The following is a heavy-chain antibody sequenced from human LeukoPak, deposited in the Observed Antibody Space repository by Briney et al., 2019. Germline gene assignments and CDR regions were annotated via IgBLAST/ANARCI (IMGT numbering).Heavy chain of an antibody. CDR3: ARHLTLRGVIMTTFEY. D-gene: IGHD3-10*01. V-gene: IGHV4-4*02. J-gene: IGHJ4*02. CDR1: GGSISSSNW. Sequence: PSETLSLTCAISGGSISSSNWWSWVRQPPGKGLEWIGEIYHGGSTNSNPSLKSRVTISVDNSKNQFSLKLTSVTAADTAVYYCARHLTLRGVIMTTFEYWGQGTLVTVSS. CDR2: IYHGGST.